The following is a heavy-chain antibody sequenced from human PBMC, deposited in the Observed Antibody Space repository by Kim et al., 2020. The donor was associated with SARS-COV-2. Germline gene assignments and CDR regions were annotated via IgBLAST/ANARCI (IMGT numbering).Heavy chain of an antibody. V-gene: IGHV1-46*01. CDR3: ARDQRDSSGYPEYYFDY. CDR2: INPSGGST. D-gene: IGHD3-22*01. J-gene: IGHJ4*02. CDR1: GYTFTSYY. Sequence: ASVKVSCKASGYTFTSYYMHWVRQAPGQGLEWMGIINPSGGSTSYAQKFQGRVTMTRDTSTSTVYMELSSLRSEDTAVYYCARDQRDSSGYPEYYFDYWGQGTLVTVSS.